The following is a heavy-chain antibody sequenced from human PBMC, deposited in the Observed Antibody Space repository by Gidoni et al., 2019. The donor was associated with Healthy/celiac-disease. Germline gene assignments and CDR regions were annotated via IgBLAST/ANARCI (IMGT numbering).Heavy chain of an antibody. J-gene: IGHJ4*02. CDR2: IIPIFGTA. Sequence: KVSCKASRGPFSSYAISWVRQAPGQGLVWMGGIIPIFGTANYAQKFQGRVTITADESTSTAYMELSSLRSEDTTVYYCAREGGSSSWFDYWGQGTLVTVSS. CDR1: RGPFSSYA. CDR3: AREGGSSSWFDY. V-gene: IGHV1-69*01. D-gene: IGHD6-13*01.